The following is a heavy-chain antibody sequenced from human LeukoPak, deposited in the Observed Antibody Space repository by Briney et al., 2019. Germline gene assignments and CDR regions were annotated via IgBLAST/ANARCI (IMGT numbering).Heavy chain of an antibody. D-gene: IGHD3-10*01. CDR1: GFTFSSYG. CDR3: ARDLSEYYGSGALFDY. Sequence: GSLRLSCAASGFTFSSYGMHWVRQAPGMGLEWVAVISYDGSNKYYADSVKGRFTISRDNSKNTLYLQMNSLRAEDTAVYYCARDLSEYYGSGALFDYWGQGTLVTVSS. V-gene: IGHV3-30*03. CDR2: ISYDGSNK. J-gene: IGHJ4*02.